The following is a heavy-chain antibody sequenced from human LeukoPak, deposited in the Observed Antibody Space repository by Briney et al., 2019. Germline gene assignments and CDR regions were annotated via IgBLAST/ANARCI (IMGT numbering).Heavy chain of an antibody. J-gene: IGHJ3*02. CDR3: AKGGYFDPQGAFDI. CDR1: GFTFSSYG. Sequence: GGSLRLSCAASGFTFSSYGMHWVRQAPGKGLEWVAVISYDGSNKYYADSVEGRFTISRDNSKSTLYLQMNSLRAEDTAVYYCAKGGYFDPQGAFDIWGRGTMVTVSS. V-gene: IGHV3-30*18. CDR2: ISYDGSNK. D-gene: IGHD3-9*01.